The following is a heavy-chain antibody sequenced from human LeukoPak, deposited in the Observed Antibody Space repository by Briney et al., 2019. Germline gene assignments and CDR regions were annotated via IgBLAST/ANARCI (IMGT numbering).Heavy chain of an antibody. V-gene: IGHV4-30-4*01. CDR1: GGSITSGDYY. D-gene: IGHD3-3*02. CDR2: IYYTGST. J-gene: IGHJ3*02. CDR3: ARHFLGAFDI. Sequence: PSETLSLTCTVSGGSITSGDYYWSWTRQPPGKGLEWIGYIYYTGSTYFNPSLQSRVTISRDTPKNQFSLKLSSVTAADTAVYYCARHFLGAFDIWGQGTMVTVSS.